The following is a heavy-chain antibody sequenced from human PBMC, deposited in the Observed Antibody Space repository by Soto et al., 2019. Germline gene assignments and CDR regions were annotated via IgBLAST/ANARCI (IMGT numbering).Heavy chain of an antibody. Sequence: ASVRVSCKVSGYTLTELSMHWVRQAPGKGLEWMGGFDPEDGETIYAQKFQGRVTMTEDTSTDTAYMELSSLRSEDTAVYYCATRFMGATYRSYGMDVLGQGTMVTGSS. CDR3: ATRFMGATYRSYGMDV. CDR1: GYTLTELS. J-gene: IGHJ6*02. D-gene: IGHD1-26*01. V-gene: IGHV1-24*01. CDR2: FDPEDGET.